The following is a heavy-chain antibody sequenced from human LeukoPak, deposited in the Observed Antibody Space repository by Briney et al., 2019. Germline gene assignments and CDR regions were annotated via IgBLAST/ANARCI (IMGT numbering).Heavy chain of an antibody. CDR2: MNPNSGNT. V-gene: IGHV1-8*01. J-gene: IGHJ6*02. CDR3: ARQISGYTTYYYYYGMDV. D-gene: IGHD3-22*01. Sequence: ASVKVSCKASGYTFTSYDINWVRQTTGQGLEWMGWMNPNSGNTGYAQKFQGRVSMTRNTSTSTAYKELSSPTSEDTAVYYCARQISGYTTYYYYYGMDVWGQGTTVTVSS. CDR1: GYTFTSYD.